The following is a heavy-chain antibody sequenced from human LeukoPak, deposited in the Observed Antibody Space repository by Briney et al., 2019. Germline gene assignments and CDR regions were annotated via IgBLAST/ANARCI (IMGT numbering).Heavy chain of an antibody. CDR1: GFTSGGYA. CDR2: IWYDGSNK. D-gene: IGHD6-19*01. Sequence: GGSLRPSCEPSGFTSGGYARHGGPQAQGKGLEWVAVIWYDGSNKYYADSVKGRFTISTYNSKNTLYLQMNSLRAEDTAVYYCAKGSGGWYFHYYYYYMDVWGKGTTVTVSS. CDR3: AKGSGGWYFHYYYYYMDV. V-gene: IGHV3-33*06. J-gene: IGHJ6*03.